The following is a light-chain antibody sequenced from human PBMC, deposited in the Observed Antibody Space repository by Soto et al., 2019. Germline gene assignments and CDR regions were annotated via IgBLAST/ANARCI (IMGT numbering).Light chain of an antibody. Sequence: EIKLTQSPGTLSLSPGERATLSCRASQSVGSIYLAWYQQRHGQAPRLLIYGASNRATGIPVRFSGSGSGTDFTLTISRLEPEDVAVSYCQQYGSSFITFGQGTPLEIK. CDR2: GAS. V-gene: IGKV3-20*01. J-gene: IGKJ5*01. CDR3: QQYGSSFIT. CDR1: QSVGSIY.